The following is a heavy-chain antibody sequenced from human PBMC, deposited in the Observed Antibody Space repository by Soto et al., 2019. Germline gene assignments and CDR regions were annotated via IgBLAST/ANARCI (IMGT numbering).Heavy chain of an antibody. V-gene: IGHV3-48*02. CDR1: GFTFISYS. D-gene: IGHD3-3*01. CDR2: ISNSGSII. J-gene: IGHJ3*02. Sequence: EVQLVESGGNLVQPGGSLRLSCAASGFTFISYSMSWVRQAPGKGLEWVSYISNSGSIIHDADSVKGRFTISRDNAKNSLSLQMNSLRDEDTAVYYCVRVFASNSFDIWGQGTVFTVSS. CDR3: VRVFASNSFDI.